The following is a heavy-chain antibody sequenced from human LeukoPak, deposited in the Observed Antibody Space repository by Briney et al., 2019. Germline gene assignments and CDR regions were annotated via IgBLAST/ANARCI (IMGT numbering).Heavy chain of an antibody. Sequence: SETLSLTCAVYGGSFSGYYWSWIRQPPGKGLEWIGEINHSGSTNYNPSLKSRVTISVDTSKNQFSLKLSSVTAADTAVYYCARGVRGSYSPQTYWYFDLWGRGTLVTVSS. J-gene: IGHJ2*01. CDR1: GGSFSGYY. CDR2: INHSGST. D-gene: IGHD1-26*01. V-gene: IGHV4-34*01. CDR3: ARGVRGSYSPQTYWYFDL.